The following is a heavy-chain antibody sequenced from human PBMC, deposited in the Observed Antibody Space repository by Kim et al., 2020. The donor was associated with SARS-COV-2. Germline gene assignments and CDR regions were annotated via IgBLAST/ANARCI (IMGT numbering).Heavy chain of an antibody. CDR1: GFTFSNAW. Sequence: GGSLRLSCAASGFTFSNAWMSWVRQAPGKGLEWVGRIKSKTDGATTDYAAPVKGRFTISRDDSKNTLYLQMNSLKTEDTAVYYCTTGGANWGQGTLVTVSS. V-gene: IGHV3-15*01. CDR2: IKSKTDGATT. D-gene: IGHD1-26*01. CDR3: TTGGAN. J-gene: IGHJ4*02.